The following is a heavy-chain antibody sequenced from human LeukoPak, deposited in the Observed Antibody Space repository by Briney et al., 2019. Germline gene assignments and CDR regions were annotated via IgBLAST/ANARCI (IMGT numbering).Heavy chain of an antibody. CDR1: GFTFSSYS. Sequence: GGSLRLSCAASGFTFSSYSMNWVRQAPGKGLEWVSPISSSSSYIYYADSVKGRFTISRDNAKNTLYLQMNSLRAEDTAVYYCARVWSRIVGATTSSHYWGQGTLVTVSS. J-gene: IGHJ4*02. CDR3: ARVWSRIVGATTSSHY. D-gene: IGHD1-26*01. CDR2: ISSSSSYI. V-gene: IGHV3-21*04.